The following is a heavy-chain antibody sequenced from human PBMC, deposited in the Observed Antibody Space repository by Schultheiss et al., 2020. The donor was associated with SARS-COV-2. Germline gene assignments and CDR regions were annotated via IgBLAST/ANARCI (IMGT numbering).Heavy chain of an antibody. V-gene: IGHV4-59*01. Sequence: SETLSLTCAVYGGSFSGYYWSWIRQHPGKGLEWIGYIYYSGSTNYNPSLKSRVTISVDTSKNQSSLKLSSVTAADTAVYYCARGGFEYSSSTNLDYWGQGTLVTVSS. J-gene: IGHJ4*02. CDR1: GGSFSGYY. D-gene: IGHD6-6*01. CDR3: ARGGFEYSSSTNLDY. CDR2: IYYSGST.